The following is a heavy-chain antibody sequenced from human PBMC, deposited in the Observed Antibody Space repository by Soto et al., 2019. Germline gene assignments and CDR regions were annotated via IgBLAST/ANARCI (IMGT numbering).Heavy chain of an antibody. CDR2: MNPNSGNT. V-gene: IGHV1-8*01. D-gene: IGHD2-2*01. CDR1: GYTFTSYD. CDR3: ARDMLVPAGTVGTDV. Sequence: ASVKASCKASGYTFTSYDINWVRQATGQGLEWMGWMNPNSGNTGYAQKFQGRVTMTRNTSISTAYMELRSLRSEDTAVYYCARDMLVPAGTVGTDVWGEGTMVTVSS. J-gene: IGHJ6*04.